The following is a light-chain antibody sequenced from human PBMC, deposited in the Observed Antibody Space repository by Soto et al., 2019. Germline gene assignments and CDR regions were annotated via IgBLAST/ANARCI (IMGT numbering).Light chain of an antibody. CDR1: SSDVGGYNY. CDR2: DVN. Sequence: QSELTQPRSVSGSPGQSVTISCTGTSSDVGGYNYVSWYQQHPGKAPKLMIYDVNKRPSGVPDRFSGSKSGNTASLTISGLQAEDEADYYCCSYAGSYTLVFGTGTKVTVL. CDR3: CSYAGSYTLV. J-gene: IGLJ1*01. V-gene: IGLV2-11*01.